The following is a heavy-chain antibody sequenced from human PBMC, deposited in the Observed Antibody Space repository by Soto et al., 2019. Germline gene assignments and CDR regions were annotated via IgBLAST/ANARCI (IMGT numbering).Heavy chain of an antibody. CDR1: GGSMRNYF. J-gene: IGHJ4*02. CDR2: IHYSGTT. CDR3: AAGEASSRNLAPYYLDF. V-gene: IGHV4-59*01. Sequence: SETLSLTCTVSGGSMRNYFWTWIRQPPGKRLEWIGYIHYSGTTSFFPSYNPSLRSRVTISEDTSKNQFSLKLLSVTTADTAVYFCAAGEASSRNLAPYYLDFWGQGTLVTVSS. D-gene: IGHD6-13*01.